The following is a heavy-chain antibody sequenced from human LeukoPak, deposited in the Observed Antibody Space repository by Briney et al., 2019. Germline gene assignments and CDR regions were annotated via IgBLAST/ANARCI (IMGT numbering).Heavy chain of an antibody. J-gene: IGHJ6*03. CDR3: ARHAYYDFWSGYLGTSYYYYYMDV. CDR1: GGSISSSSYY. D-gene: IGHD3-3*01. V-gene: IGHV4-39*01. CDR2: IYYSGST. Sequence: SETLSLTCTVSGGSISSSSYYWGWIRQPPGKGLEWIGSIYYSGSTYYNPSLKSRVTISVDTSKNQFSLKLSSVTAAETAVYYCARHAYYDFWSGYLGTSYYYYYMDVWGKGTTVTVSS.